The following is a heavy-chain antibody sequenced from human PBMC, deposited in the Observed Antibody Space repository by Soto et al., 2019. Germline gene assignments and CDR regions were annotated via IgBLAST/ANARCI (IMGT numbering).Heavy chain of an antibody. J-gene: IGHJ5*02. D-gene: IGHD2-2*01. CDR3: ATGRSEIVPGAMDT. CDR2: IYPTGST. CDR1: GGSFSSYY. V-gene: IGHV4-4*07. Sequence: QVQLQESGPGLVKPSETLSPSCTVSGGSFSSYYCNWVRKSAGKGLEWIGRIYPTGSTTYNPSLKSRLTMSVDTSKNQFSLRLTSMTAADTAVYYCATGRSEIVPGAMDTWGQGTLVTVSS.